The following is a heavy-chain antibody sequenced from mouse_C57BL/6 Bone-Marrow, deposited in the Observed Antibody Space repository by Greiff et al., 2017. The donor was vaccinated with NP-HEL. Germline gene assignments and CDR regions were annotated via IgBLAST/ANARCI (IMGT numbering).Heavy chain of an antibody. J-gene: IGHJ2*01. D-gene: IGHD1-1*01. Sequence: VQLQESGAELVKPGASVKLSCKASGYTFTSYWMHWVKQRPGRGLEWIGRIDPNSGGTKYNEKFKSKATLTVDKPSSTAYMQLSSLTSEDSAVYYCARGGGFITTVVALDYWGQGTTLTVSS. CDR3: ARGGGFITTVVALDY. V-gene: IGHV1-72*01. CDR1: GYTFTSYW. CDR2: IDPNSGGT.